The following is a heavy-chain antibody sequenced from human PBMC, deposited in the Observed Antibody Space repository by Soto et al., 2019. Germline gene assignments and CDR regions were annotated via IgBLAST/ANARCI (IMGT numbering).Heavy chain of an antibody. CDR3: AKDRAVAGSKGNYFDY. V-gene: IGHV3-30*18. CDR1: GFTFSSYG. D-gene: IGHD6-19*01. J-gene: IGHJ4*02. CDR2: ISYDGSNK. Sequence: VQLVESGGGVVQPGRSLRLSCAASGFTFSSYGMHWVRQAPGKGLEWVAVISYDGSNKYYADSVKGRFTISRDNSKNTLYLQMNSLRAEDTAVYYCAKDRAVAGSKGNYFDYWGQGTLVTVSS.